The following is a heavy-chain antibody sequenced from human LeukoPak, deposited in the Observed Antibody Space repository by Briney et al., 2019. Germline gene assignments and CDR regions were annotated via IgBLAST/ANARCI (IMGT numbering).Heavy chain of an antibody. V-gene: IGHV3-23*01. D-gene: IGHD2-2*01. J-gene: IGHJ4*02. CDR1: GFTFSSYA. Sequence: GGSVRRSCAASGFTFSSYAMSWVRQTPGKGLEWVSAISGSGGSTYYAGSVKGRFTISRDNSKNTLYLQMNSLRAEDTAVYYCAKQLTVPAAKGRYFDYWGQGTLVTVSS. CDR3: AKQLTVPAAKGRYFDY. CDR2: ISGSGGST.